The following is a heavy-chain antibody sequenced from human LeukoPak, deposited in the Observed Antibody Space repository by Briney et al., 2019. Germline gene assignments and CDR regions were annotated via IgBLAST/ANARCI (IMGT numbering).Heavy chain of an antibody. J-gene: IGHJ4*02. CDR2: IYPGGTT. CDR1: GFTVSSNY. D-gene: IGHD6-25*01. V-gene: IGHV3-53*01. Sequence: GGSLRLSCVASGFTVSSNYMSWVRQAPGKGLECVSVIYPGGTTYYADSVKGRFTISRDDSKNTLYLQMHSLRAEDTAVYYCARESSGYYFDYWGQGTLVTVSS. CDR3: ARESSGYYFDY.